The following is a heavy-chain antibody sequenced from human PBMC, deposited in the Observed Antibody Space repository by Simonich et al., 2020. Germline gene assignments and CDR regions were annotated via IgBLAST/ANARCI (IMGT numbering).Heavy chain of an antibody. J-gene: IGHJ3*02. Sequence: QLQLQESGPGLVKPSETLSLTCTVSGGSISSSSYYWGWFRQPPGKGLEWIGSIYYSGSTNYNPSLKGRVTISVDTSKNQFALKLSSVTAADTAVYYCARHAGFAFDIWGQGTMVTVSS. CDR2: IYYSGST. D-gene: IGHD6-13*01. CDR1: GGSISSSSYY. V-gene: IGHV4-39*01. CDR3: ARHAGFAFDI.